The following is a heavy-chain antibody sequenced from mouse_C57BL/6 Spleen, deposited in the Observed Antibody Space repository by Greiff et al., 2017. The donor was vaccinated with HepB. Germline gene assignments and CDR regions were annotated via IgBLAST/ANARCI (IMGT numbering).Heavy chain of an antibody. Sequence: EVQLQQSGPELVKPGASVKISCKASGYSFTDYNMNWVKQSNGKSLEWIGVINPNYGTTSYNQKFKGKATLTVDKSSSTAYMQLNSLPSEDSAVYYCAKGDYYCSSYLAWFAYWGQGTRVTVSA. D-gene: IGHD1-1*01. V-gene: IGHV1-39*01. CDR3: AKGDYYCSSYLAWFAY. J-gene: IGHJ3*01. CDR2: INPNYGTT. CDR1: GYSFTDYN.